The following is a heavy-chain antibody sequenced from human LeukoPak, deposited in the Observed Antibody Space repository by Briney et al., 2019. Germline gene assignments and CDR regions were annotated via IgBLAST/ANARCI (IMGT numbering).Heavy chain of an antibody. V-gene: IGHV3-66*01. CDR1: GFTFSSNY. Sequence: GGSLRLSCAASGFTFSSNYMSWVRQAPGKGLEWVSVIYSGGSTYYADSVKGRFTISRDNSKNTLYLQMNSLRAEDTAVYYCARDWGNGYNYFDHWGPGTLVTVSS. D-gene: IGHD5-24*01. CDR3: ARDWGNGYNYFDH. CDR2: IYSGGST. J-gene: IGHJ4*02.